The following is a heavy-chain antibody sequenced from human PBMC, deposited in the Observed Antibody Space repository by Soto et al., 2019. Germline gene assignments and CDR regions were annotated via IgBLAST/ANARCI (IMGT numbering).Heavy chain of an antibody. CDR2: ISGSGGST. CDR1: GFTFSSYA. V-gene: IGHV3-23*01. Sequence: GGSLRLSCAASGFTFSSYAMSWVRQAPGKGLEWVSAISGSGGSTYYADSVKGRFTISRDNSKNTLYRQMNSLRAEDTAVYYCAKASGGYCSSTSCYPKYYFDYWGQGTLVTVSS. J-gene: IGHJ4*02. D-gene: IGHD2-2*01. CDR3: AKASGGYCSSTSCYPKYYFDY.